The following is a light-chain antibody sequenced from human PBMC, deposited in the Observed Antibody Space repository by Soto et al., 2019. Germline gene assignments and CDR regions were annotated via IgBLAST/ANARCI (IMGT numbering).Light chain of an antibody. Sequence: EIVLTQSPGTLSLSPGERATLSCRASQSVSSSYLAWYQQKPGQAPRLLIYGASSRATGIPDRFSGSGSGTDFTLTISRLEPEDFAVYYCQQDAGSRTFGQGTKVEIK. CDR3: QQDAGSRT. CDR1: QSVSSSY. J-gene: IGKJ1*01. V-gene: IGKV3-20*01. CDR2: GAS.